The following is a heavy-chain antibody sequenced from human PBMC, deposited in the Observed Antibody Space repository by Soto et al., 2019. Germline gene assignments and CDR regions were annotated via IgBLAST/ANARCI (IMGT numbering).Heavy chain of an antibody. J-gene: IGHJ3*02. Sequence: ASVKVSCKASGYTFTSYGISWVRQAPGQGLEWMGWISAYNGNTNYAQKLQGRVTMTTDTSTSTAYMELRSLRSDDTAVYYCARLLLRIYSSSSEVPYAFDIWGQGTMVTVSS. CDR2: ISAYNGNT. D-gene: IGHD6-6*01. CDR3: ARLLLRIYSSSSEVPYAFDI. V-gene: IGHV1-18*01. CDR1: GYTFTSYG.